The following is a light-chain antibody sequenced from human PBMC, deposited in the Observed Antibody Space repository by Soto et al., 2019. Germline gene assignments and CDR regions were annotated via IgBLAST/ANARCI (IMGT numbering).Light chain of an antibody. CDR2: GAS. CDR3: QHYGSSPPFT. J-gene: IGKJ3*01. Sequence: EIVLTQSPGTLSLSPGERATLSCRASQSVSSSYIAWYQQKPGQAPRLLIYGASSRATGIPDRFSGSGSGTYFSLTISRLDPEDFAVYYCQHYGSSPPFTFGPGTKVDIK. V-gene: IGKV3-20*01. CDR1: QSVSSSY.